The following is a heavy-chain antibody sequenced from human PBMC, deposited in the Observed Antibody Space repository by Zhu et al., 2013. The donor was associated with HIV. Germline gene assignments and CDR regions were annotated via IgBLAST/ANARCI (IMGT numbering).Heavy chain of an antibody. CDR2: INHRGST. Sequence: QVQLQQWGAGLLKPSETLSSPALSMWVLQWLLLELDPPAPRKGLEWIGEINHRGSTNYNPSLKSRVTISVDTSKNQFSLKLSSVTAADTAVYYCARGGGIVVVITHDAFDIWGQGTMVTVSS. D-gene: IGHD3-22*01. J-gene: IGHJ3*02. CDR1: WVLQWLL. V-gene: IGHV4-34*01. CDR3: ARGGGIVVVITHDAFDI.